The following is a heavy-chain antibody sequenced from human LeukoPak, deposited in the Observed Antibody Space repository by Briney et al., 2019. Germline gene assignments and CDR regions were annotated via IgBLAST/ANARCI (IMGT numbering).Heavy chain of an antibody. D-gene: IGHD3-22*01. CDR3: ATYDSSGYYHDY. CDR1: GGSFSGYY. V-gene: IGHV4-34*01. Sequence: SETLSLTCAVSGGSFSGYYWSWIRQPPGKGLEWIGEINHSGSTNYNPSLKSRVTISVDTSKNQFSLKLSSVTAADTAVYYCATYDSSGYYHDYWDQGTLVTVSS. CDR2: INHSGST. J-gene: IGHJ4*02.